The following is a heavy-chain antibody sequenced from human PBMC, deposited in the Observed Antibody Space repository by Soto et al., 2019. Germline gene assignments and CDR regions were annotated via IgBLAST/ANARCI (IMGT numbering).Heavy chain of an antibody. Sequence: LRLSCTASGFTFSNFRMNWIRQAPGKGLEWVSHIDGSGTAMSYVDSVKGRFTISRDNAKNSLYLEMTSLRDEDTAVYYCARQLYTVVTPQDYWGRGTLVTVSS. CDR1: GFTFSNFR. J-gene: IGHJ4*02. CDR2: IDGSGTAM. D-gene: IGHD2-21*02. V-gene: IGHV3-48*02. CDR3: ARQLYTVVTPQDY.